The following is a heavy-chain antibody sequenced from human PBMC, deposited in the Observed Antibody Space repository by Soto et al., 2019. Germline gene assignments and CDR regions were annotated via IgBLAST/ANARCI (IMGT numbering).Heavy chain of an antibody. J-gene: IGHJ6*02. CDR1: GGSISSSSYY. D-gene: IGHD2-2*01. V-gene: IGHV4-39*01. CDR2: IYYSGST. Sequence: SETLSLTCTVSGGSISSSSYYWGWIRQPPGKGLEWIGSIYYSGSTYYNPSLKSRVTISVATSKNQFSLKLSSVTAADTAVYYCARFYCSSTSCLVYYYYYGMDVWGQGTTVTVSS. CDR3: ARFYCSSTSCLVYYYYYGMDV.